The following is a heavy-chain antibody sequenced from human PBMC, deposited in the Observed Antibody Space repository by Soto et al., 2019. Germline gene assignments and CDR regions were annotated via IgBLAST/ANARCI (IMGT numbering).Heavy chain of an antibody. V-gene: IGHV3-7*03. D-gene: IGHD2-8*01. CDR3: AREDIPHASLGYCTNGVCPDTGYYYGMDV. J-gene: IGHJ6*02. CDR1: GFTFSESS. Sequence: EVQLVESGGGLVQPGGSLRLSCAASGFTFSESSMTWVRQAPGKGLEWVANVKKDETEKYYVDSVEGRFTISRDNAKNSMYLQMTSLRVEDTAVYYCAREDIPHASLGYCTNGVCPDTGYYYGMDVWGQGTTVTVSS. CDR2: VKKDETEK.